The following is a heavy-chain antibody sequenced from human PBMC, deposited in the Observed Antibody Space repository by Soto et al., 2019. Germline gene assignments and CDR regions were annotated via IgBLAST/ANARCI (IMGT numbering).Heavy chain of an antibody. V-gene: IGHV3-43*01. Sequence: GGSLRLSCEASGFKFDDYMMHWVRQAPGKGLEWISLISWDGGSIDYADSIKGRFTVSRDNSKNSLYLHMNSLKTEDTAIYYCAKEGNGGSSLDHWGQETLVTVSS. CDR3: AKEGNGGSSLDH. J-gene: IGHJ4*02. CDR1: GFKFDDYM. CDR2: ISWDGGSI. D-gene: IGHD2-15*01.